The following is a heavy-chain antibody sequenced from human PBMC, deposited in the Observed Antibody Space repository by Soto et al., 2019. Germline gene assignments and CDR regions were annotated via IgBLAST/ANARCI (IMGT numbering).Heavy chain of an antibody. CDR3: AQAKIAAAGPFDY. CDR1: GFTFSSYA. V-gene: IGHV3-23*01. J-gene: IGHJ4*02. D-gene: IGHD6-13*01. CDR2: ISGSGGST. Sequence: PGGSLRLSCAASGFTFSSYAMSWVRQAPGKGLEWVSAISGSGGSTYYADSVKGRFTISRDNSKNTLYLQMNSLRAEDTAVYYFAQAKIAAAGPFDYLGQGTLVTVSS.